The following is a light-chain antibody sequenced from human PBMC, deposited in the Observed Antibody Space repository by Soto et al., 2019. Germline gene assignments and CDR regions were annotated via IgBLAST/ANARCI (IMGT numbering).Light chain of an antibody. CDR1: QSVSSNY. CDR2: GAS. CDR3: QQYGSSPRET. Sequence: EVVLTQSPGTLSLSPGERATLSCRASQSVSSNYLAWYQQKPGQAPRLLIYGASSRATGIPDRFSGSGSGTYFTLSISRLEPEDFAVYYCQQYGSSPRETFGQGTKVEIK. J-gene: IGKJ1*01. V-gene: IGKV3-20*01.